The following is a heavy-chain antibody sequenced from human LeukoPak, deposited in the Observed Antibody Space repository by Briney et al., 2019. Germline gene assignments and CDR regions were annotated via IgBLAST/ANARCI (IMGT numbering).Heavy chain of an antibody. V-gene: IGHV4-34*01. D-gene: IGHD3-3*01. J-gene: IGHJ6*03. Sequence: SETLSLTCAVYGGSFSGYYWSWIRQTPEKGLEWIGGINHSGSTNYNPSLKSRVTISVDTSKNQFSLNLSSVTAADTAVFYCARTKGDFWSGYFSYYYMDVWGKGTTVTVSS. CDR1: GGSFSGYY. CDR2: INHSGST. CDR3: ARTKGDFWSGYFSYYYMDV.